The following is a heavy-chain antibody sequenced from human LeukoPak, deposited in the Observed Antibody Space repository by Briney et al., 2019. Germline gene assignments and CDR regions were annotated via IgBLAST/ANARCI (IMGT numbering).Heavy chain of an antibody. V-gene: IGHV4-59*01. CDR1: GGSISSYY. J-gene: IGHJ4*02. Sequence: SETLSLTCTVSGGSISSYYWSWIRQPPGKGLEWIGYIYYSGSTNYNPSLKSRVTISVDTSKNQFSLKLSSVTAADTAVYYCARDRRDYLEWSLFDYWGQGTLVTVSS. CDR2: IYYSGST. D-gene: IGHD3-3*01. CDR3: ARDRRDYLEWSLFDY.